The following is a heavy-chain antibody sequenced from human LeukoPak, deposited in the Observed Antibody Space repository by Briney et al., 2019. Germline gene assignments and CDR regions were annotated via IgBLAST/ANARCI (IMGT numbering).Heavy chain of an antibody. CDR3: AKPAGDGYNSRFDAFDI. J-gene: IGHJ3*02. D-gene: IGHD5-24*01. CDR1: GGTFSSYA. V-gene: IGHV1-69*05. CDR2: IIPIFGTA. Sequence: GASVKVSCKASGGTFSSYAISWVRQAPGQELEWMGGIIPIFGTANYAQKFQGRVTITTDESTSTAYMELSSLRSEDTAVYYCAKPAGDGYNSRFDAFDIWGQGTMVTVSS.